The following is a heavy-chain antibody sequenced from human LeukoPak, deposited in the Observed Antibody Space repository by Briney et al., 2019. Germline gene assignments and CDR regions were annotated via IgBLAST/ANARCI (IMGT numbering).Heavy chain of an antibody. CDR2: INPNSGGT. CDR3: ARDSSVGATFISYGMDV. J-gene: IGHJ6*02. CDR1: GYTFTGYY. D-gene: IGHD1-26*01. V-gene: IGHV1-2*04. Sequence: ASVKVSCKASGYTFTGYYMHWVRQAPGQGLEWMGWINPNSGGTNYAQKFQGWVTMTRDTSISTAYMELSRLRSDDTAVYYCARDSSVGATFISYGMDVWGQGTTVTVSS.